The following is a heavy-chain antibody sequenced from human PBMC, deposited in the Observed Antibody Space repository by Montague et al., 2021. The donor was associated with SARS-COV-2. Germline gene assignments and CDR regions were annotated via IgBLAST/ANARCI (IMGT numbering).Heavy chain of an antibody. CDR1: AGSISSSTYY. D-gene: IGHD3-16*01. V-gene: IGHV4-39*02. CDR2: LYNGGTT. J-gene: IGHJ6*02. CDR3: ARTSKLRESSSGNYYYHAMDV. Sequence: SETLSLTCNVSAGSISSSTYYWGWIRQPPGKGLEWIGNLYNGGTTYYSPSLKSRVTISVDTSKNHFSLNMASVTAADTAVYYCARTSKLRESSSGNYYYHAMDVWGQGTTVTVSS.